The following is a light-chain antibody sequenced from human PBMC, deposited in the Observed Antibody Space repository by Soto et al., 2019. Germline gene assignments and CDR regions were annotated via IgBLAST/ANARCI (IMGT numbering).Light chain of an antibody. CDR3: QQRSNWPLIT. CDR1: QSVSSY. Sequence: EIVLTQSPATLSLSPGERATLSCRASQSVSSYLAWYQQKPGHAPRLLIYDASNRATGIPARFSGSGSGTDLTLTISSLEPEDFAVYYCQQRSNWPLITFGQGTRLEIK. V-gene: IGKV3-11*01. CDR2: DAS. J-gene: IGKJ5*01.